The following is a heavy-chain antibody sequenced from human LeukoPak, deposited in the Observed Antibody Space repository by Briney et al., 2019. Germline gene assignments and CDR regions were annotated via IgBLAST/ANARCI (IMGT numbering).Heavy chain of an antibody. J-gene: IGHJ6*02. Sequence: GGSLRLSCAASGYTFSSHGVHWVRQAPGKGLQWLAIVSYDGSLKYYADSVRDRFTISKDNSQNKVFLQMNSLRAEDTAVYYCARDEIEYSSSRYYYYGMDVWGQGTTVTVSS. CDR2: VSYDGSLK. V-gene: IGHV3-33*05. D-gene: IGHD6-6*01. CDR1: GYTFSSHG. CDR3: ARDEIEYSSSRYYYYGMDV.